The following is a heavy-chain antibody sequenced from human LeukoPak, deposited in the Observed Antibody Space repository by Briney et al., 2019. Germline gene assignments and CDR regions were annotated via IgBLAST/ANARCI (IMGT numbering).Heavy chain of an antibody. CDR3: ASSSGWSFDDDY. V-gene: IGHV3-33*01. J-gene: IGHJ4*02. Sequence: PGGSLRLSCAASGFTFSSYGMHWVRQAPGKGLEWVAVIWYDRSNKYYADSVKGRFTISRDNSKNTLYLQMNSLRAEDTAVYYCASSSGWSFDDDYWGQGTLVTVSS. CDR2: IWYDRSNK. CDR1: GFTFSSYG. D-gene: IGHD6-19*01.